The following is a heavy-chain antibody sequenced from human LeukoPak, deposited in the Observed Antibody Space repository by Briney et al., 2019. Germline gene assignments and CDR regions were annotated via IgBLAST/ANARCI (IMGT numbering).Heavy chain of an antibody. V-gene: IGHV4-59*05. D-gene: IGHD3-3*01. Sequence: SETLSLTCTVSGGSISRYYWSWIRQPAGKGLEWIGTIYYSGSTDYNPSLKSRVTISVDTSKHHFSLKLSSVTAADTAVYYCARSYYDFWSGYYTSLFDSWGQGALVTVSS. J-gene: IGHJ4*02. CDR1: GGSISRYY. CDR2: IYYSGST. CDR3: ARSYYDFWSGYYTSLFDS.